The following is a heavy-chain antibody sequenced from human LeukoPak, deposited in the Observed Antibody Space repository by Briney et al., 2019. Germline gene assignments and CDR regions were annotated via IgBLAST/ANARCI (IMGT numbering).Heavy chain of an antibody. CDR1: GFTFDDYA. CDR2: ISWNSGSI. Sequence: GGSLRLSCAASGFTFDDYAMHWVRQAPGKGLEWVSGISWNSGSIGYADSVKGRFTISRDNAKNSLYLQMNSLRAEDMALYYCAKDKGRYYYYYMDVWGKGTTVTISS. J-gene: IGHJ6*03. CDR3: AKDKGRYYYYYMDV. V-gene: IGHV3-9*03.